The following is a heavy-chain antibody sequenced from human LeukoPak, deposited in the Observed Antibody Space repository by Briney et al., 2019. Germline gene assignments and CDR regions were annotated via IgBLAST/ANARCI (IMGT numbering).Heavy chain of an antibody. CDR3: ARDSAVVAATPSY. J-gene: IGHJ4*02. CDR1: GGSISSSSYY. D-gene: IGHD2-15*01. Sequence: SETLSLTCTVSGGSISSSSYYWGWIRQPPGKGLEWIGSIYYSGSTYYNPSLKSRVTIPVDTSKNQFSLKLSSVTAADTAVYYCARDSAVVAATPSYWGQGTLVTVSS. V-gene: IGHV4-39*07. CDR2: IYYSGST.